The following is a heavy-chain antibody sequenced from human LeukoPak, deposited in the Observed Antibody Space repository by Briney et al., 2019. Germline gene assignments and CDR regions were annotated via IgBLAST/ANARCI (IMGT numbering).Heavy chain of an antibody. D-gene: IGHD2-15*01. V-gene: IGHV1-69*13. CDR3: ARDYCSGGSCSDAFDI. CDR1: GGTFSSYA. Sequence: SVTVSCKASGGTFSSYAISWVRQAPGQGLEWMGGIIPIFGTANYAQKFQGRVTITADESTSTAYMELSSLRSEDTAVYYCARDYCSGGSCSDAFDIWGQGTMVTVSS. CDR2: IIPIFGTA. J-gene: IGHJ3*02.